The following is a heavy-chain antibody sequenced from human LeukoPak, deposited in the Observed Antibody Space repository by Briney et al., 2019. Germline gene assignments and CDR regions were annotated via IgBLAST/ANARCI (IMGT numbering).Heavy chain of an antibody. Sequence: QTLSLTCAISGDSVSNKNAAWNWIRQSPSRALEWLGKTYYKSKWYNDYATSVKSRITINPDTSKNQISLQLNSVTPEDTAIYYCARAEVGTTGWFDPWGQGTLVTVSS. J-gene: IGHJ5*02. CDR3: ARAEVGTTGWFDP. CDR2: TYYKSKWYN. CDR1: GDSVSNKNAA. V-gene: IGHV6-1*01. D-gene: IGHD1-26*01.